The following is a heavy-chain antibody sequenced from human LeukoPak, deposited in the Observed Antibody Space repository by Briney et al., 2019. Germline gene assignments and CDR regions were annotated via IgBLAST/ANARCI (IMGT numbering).Heavy chain of an antibody. CDR3: ATIDAVRFHY. V-gene: IGHV3-7*01. J-gene: IGHJ4*02. CDR2: IKQDGSEK. CDR1: GFTFSSYW. Sequence: GGSLRLSCAASGFTFSSYWMSWVRQAPGKGLEWVANIKQDGSEKYYMDSVKGRFTISRDNTKNSLYLQMNSLRPEDTAVYYCATIDAVRFHYWGQRTLVTVS.